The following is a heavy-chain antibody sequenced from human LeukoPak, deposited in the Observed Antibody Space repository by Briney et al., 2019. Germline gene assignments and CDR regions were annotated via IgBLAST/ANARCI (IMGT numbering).Heavy chain of an antibody. J-gene: IGHJ5*02. CDR1: GFTFSTYW. CDR3: ARDVAVVGFDP. V-gene: IGHV3-7*01. CDR2: IKQDGREK. Sequence: GGSLRLSCAASGFTFSTYWMSWVRQAPGKGLEWVANIKQDGREKYYVDSVRGRSTISRDNAKNSLYLQMNSLRAEDTAVYYCARDVAVVGFDPWGQGTLVIVSS. D-gene: IGHD2-15*01.